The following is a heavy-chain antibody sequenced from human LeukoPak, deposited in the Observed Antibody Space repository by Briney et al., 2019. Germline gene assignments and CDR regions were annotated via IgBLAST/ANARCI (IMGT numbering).Heavy chain of an antibody. D-gene: IGHD3-3*01. Sequence: SETLSLTCTVSGGSVSSGSYYWSWIRQPPGKGLEWIGYIYYSVSTNYNPSLKSRVTISVDTSKNQFSLKLSSVTAADTAVYYCARHYDFWSGYSLYYYYYGMDVWGQGTTVTVSS. V-gene: IGHV4-61*01. CDR2: IYYSVST. CDR3: ARHYDFWSGYSLYYYYYGMDV. CDR1: GGSVSSGSYY. J-gene: IGHJ6*02.